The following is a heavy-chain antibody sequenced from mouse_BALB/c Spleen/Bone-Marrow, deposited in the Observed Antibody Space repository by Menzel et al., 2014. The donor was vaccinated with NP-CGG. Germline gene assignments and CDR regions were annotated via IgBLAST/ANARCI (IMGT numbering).Heavy chain of an antibody. CDR1: GFNIKDTY. CDR3: AREDYGNSYAMDY. J-gene: IGHJ4*01. Sequence: EVQLQQSGAELVKPGASVKLSCTASGFNIKDTYMHWVKQRPEQGLDWIGRIDPASGNTKYDPKFQGKATITADTSSNAAYLQLSSLTSEDTAVYYCAREDYGNSYAMDYWGQGTSVTVSS. CDR2: IDPASGNT. V-gene: IGHV14-3*02. D-gene: IGHD2-1*01.